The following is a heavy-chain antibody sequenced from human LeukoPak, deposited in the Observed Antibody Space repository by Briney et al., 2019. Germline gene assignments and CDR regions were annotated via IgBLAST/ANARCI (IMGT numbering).Heavy chain of an antibody. CDR2: IYYSGST. J-gene: IGHJ4*02. D-gene: IGHD6-13*01. CDR1: GASFSSSTYY. Sequence: SETLSLTCTGSGASFSSSTYYWGWPRHPPGTGLEGLGSIYYSGSTYYNPSLKSRVTMSVDTSKNQFSLKLSSVTAADTAVYYCARHAGGISATGTRPFDYWGQGTLVTVSS. V-gene: IGHV4-39*01. CDR3: ARHAGGISATGTRPFDY.